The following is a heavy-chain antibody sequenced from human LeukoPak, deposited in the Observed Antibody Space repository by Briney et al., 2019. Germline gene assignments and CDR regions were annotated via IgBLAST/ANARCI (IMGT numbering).Heavy chain of an antibody. CDR1: GYSFTSYW. V-gene: IGHV5-51*01. D-gene: IGHD3-22*01. CDR3: ARRISNYYDTSGYYSLDY. CDR2: IYPGDSDT. Sequence: GESPKISCKGSGYSFTSYWIGWVRQMPGKGLEWMGIIYPGDSDTRYSPSFQGQVTISADNSISTAYLQWSSLRASDTAMYYCARRISNYYDTSGYYSLDYWGQGTLVTVSS. J-gene: IGHJ4*02.